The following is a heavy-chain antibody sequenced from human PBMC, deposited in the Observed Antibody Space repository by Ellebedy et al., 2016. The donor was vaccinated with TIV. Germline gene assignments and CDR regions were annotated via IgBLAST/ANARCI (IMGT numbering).Heavy chain of an antibody. D-gene: IGHD2-2*01. J-gene: IGHJ6*02. CDR2: ISSSSSTI. V-gene: IGHV3-48*02. Sequence: GGSLRLSXAASGFTFSSYSMNWVRQAPGKGLEWVSYISSSSSTIYYADSVKGRFTISRDNAKNSLYLQMNSLRDEDTAVYYCARDPIVVVPAAIYPAYYYGMDVWGQGTTVTVSS. CDR1: GFTFSSYS. CDR3: ARDPIVVVPAAIYPAYYYGMDV.